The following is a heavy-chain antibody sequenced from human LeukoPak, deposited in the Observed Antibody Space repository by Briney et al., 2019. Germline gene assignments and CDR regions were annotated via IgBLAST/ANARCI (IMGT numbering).Heavy chain of an antibody. D-gene: IGHD7-27*01. J-gene: IGHJ4*02. CDR3: ARGLNWGSLAFDY. CDR1: GFTSSTYS. V-gene: IGHV3-48*01. CDR2: ISSSSDLI. Sequence: GGSLRLSCAASGFTSSTYSMNWVRQAPGKGLEWVSYISSSSDLIYYADSVKGRFTISRDSAKNSLYLQMNSLRAEDTAVYYCARGLNWGSLAFDYWGQGTLVTVSS.